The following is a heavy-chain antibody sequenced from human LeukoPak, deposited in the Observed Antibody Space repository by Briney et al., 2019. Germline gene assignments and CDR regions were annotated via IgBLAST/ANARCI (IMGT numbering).Heavy chain of an antibody. CDR1: GYTFTNYG. CDR3: ARDQSLVAYSSTWFDY. D-gene: IGHD6-13*01. V-gene: IGHV1-18*01. J-gene: IGHJ4*02. CDR2: ISAYNGNT. Sequence: ASVKVSCKASGYTFTNYGISWVRQAPGQGLEWMEWISAYNGNTDYAQNHQGRVTMTTDTLTSTAYMELRSLRSDDTAVYYCARDQSLVAYSSTWFDYWGQGTPVTVSS.